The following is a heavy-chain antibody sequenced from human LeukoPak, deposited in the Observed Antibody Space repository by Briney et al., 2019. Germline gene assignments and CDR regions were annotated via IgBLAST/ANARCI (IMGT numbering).Heavy chain of an antibody. CDR3: ARVAVAGTQLHFDY. CDR2: INPSGGST. CDR1: GYTFTSYY. D-gene: IGHD6-19*01. Sequence: ASVKVSCKASGYTFTSYYMHWVRQAPGQGLEWMGIINPSGGSTSYAQKLQGRVTMTTDTSTSTAYMELRSLRSDDTAVYYCARVAVAGTQLHFDYWGQGTLVTVSS. J-gene: IGHJ4*02. V-gene: IGHV1-46*01.